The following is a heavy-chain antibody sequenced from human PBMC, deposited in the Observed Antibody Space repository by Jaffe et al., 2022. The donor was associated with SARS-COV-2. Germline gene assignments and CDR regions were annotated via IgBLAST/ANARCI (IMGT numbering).Heavy chain of an antibody. CDR1: GDSITNYY. Sequence: QVQLQESGPGLVKPSETLSLTCTVSGDSITNYYWSWIRQPPGKALEWIGYIFYFGSTKYKPSLRSRVTISVDTSKNQLSLRMTSVTAADTAVYYCARYPPDNSGYFPHAYHYYMDVWGKGTTVTVSS. D-gene: IGHD3-22*01. V-gene: IGHV4-59*01. CDR3: ARYPPDNSGYFPHAYHYYMDV. J-gene: IGHJ6*03. CDR2: IFYFGST.